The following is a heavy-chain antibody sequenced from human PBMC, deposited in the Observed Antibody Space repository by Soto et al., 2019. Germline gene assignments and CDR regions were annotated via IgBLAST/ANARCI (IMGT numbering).Heavy chain of an antibody. J-gene: IGHJ3*02. CDR1: GYTFTSYA. CDR3: EIVIVGAPRDAFDI. V-gene: IGHV1-3*01. D-gene: IGHD1-26*01. Sequence: ASVKVSCTASGYTFTSYAMHWVRHAPGQRLEWMGWINAGNGNTKYSQKFQGRVTITRDTSASTAYMELSSLRSEDTAVYYCEIVIVGAPRDAFDIWGQGTMVTVSS. CDR2: INAGNGNT.